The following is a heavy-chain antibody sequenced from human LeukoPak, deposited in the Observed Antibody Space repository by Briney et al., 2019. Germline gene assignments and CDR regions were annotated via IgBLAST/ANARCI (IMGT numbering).Heavy chain of an antibody. CDR3: ARAGGSFDAFDI. Sequence: ASVKVSCKASGYTFTSYDINWVRQATGQGLEWMGWMNPNSGNTGYAQKFQGRVTMTRNTSINTAYMELSSLRSEDTAVYYCARAGGSFDAFDIWGQGTMVTVSS. V-gene: IGHV1-8*01. D-gene: IGHD1-26*01. J-gene: IGHJ3*02. CDR2: MNPNSGNT. CDR1: GYTFTSYD.